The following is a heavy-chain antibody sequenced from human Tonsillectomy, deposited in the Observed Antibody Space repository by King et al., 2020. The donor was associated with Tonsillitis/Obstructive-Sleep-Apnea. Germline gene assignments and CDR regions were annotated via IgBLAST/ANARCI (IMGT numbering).Heavy chain of an antibody. CDR2: ISSSSSYI. J-gene: IGHJ4*02. V-gene: IGHV3-21*01. CDR3: ARGYNDILIGYYLVDY. D-gene: IGHD3-9*01. CDR1: GFTFSSYS. Sequence: VQLVESGGGLVKPGGSLRLSCAASGFTFSSYSMNWVRQAPGKGLEWVSSISSSSSYIYYAYSVKGRFTISRDNAKNSLYLQMNSLRAEDTAVYYFARGYNDILIGYYLVDYWGQGTLVTVSS.